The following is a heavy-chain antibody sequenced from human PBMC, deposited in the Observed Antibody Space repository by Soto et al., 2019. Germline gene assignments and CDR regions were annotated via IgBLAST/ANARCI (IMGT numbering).Heavy chain of an antibody. Sequence: SQTLSLTCAISGDSVSSNSAAWNWIRQSPSRGLEWLGRTYYRSKWYNDYAVSVKSRITINPDTSKNQFSLKLNSVTPEDTAVYYCARRGSSRQIYHYGMVVWGPGTTVTVSS. CDR1: GDSVSSNSAA. J-gene: IGHJ6*02. D-gene: IGHD1-26*01. V-gene: IGHV6-1*01. CDR3: ARRGSSRQIYHYGMVV. CDR2: TYYRSKWYN.